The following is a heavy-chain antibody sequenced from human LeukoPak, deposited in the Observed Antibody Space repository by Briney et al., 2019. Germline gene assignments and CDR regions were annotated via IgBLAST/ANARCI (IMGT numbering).Heavy chain of an antibody. CDR3: AREARRVAAHFDY. V-gene: IGHV1-69*06. CDR1: GGTFTSYA. J-gene: IGHJ4*02. Sequence: SVKVSCKASGGTFTSYAFSWVRQAPGQGLEWMGGIIPMFGPANYAQKFQGRVTITADKSTGTAYMELSSLRSEDTAVYYCAREARRVAAHFDYWGQGTLVTVSS. D-gene: IGHD6-13*01. CDR2: IIPMFGPA.